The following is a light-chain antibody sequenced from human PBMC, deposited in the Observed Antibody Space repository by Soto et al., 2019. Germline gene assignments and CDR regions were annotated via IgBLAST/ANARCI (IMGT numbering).Light chain of an antibody. V-gene: IGLV1-40*01. Sequence: QSVLTQPPSMSGAPGQRVTISCTGSSPNIGGYDVHWYQQLPETAPKLLMFVNSNRASGVPDRFSGSKSGTSASLTITGLQPEDEAYYYCQAFDRSLGNSLFGGGTKLTVL. CDR2: VNS. J-gene: IGLJ2*01. CDR3: QAFDRSLGNSL. CDR1: SPNIGGYD.